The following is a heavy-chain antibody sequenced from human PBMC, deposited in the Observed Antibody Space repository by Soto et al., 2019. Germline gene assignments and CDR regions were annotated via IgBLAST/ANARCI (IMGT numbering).Heavy chain of an antibody. D-gene: IGHD3-10*01. CDR2: IYPGDSDT. J-gene: IGHJ4*02. CDR3: ARKFAPEFFDS. V-gene: IGHV5-51*01. Sequence: GESLKISCKGSGYTFSTYWIAWVRQMPGKGLEWMGIIYPGDSDTKCSPAFQGQVTISADKSINTAYLQWTSLEASDTAMYYCARKFAPEFFDSWGQGTLVTVSS. CDR1: GYTFSTYW.